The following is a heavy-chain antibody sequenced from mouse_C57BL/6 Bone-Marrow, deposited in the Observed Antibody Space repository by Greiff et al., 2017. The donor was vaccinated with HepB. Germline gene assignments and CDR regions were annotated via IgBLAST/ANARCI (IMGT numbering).Heavy chain of an antibody. Sequence: VKLQESGAELARPGASVKLSCKASGYTFTSYGISWVKQRTGQGLEWIGEIYPRSGNTYYNEKFKGKATLTADKSSSTAYMELRSLTSEDSAVYFCARWGWVVDFDYWGQGTTLTVSS. D-gene: IGHD1-1*01. J-gene: IGHJ2*01. CDR2: IYPRSGNT. V-gene: IGHV1-81*01. CDR3: ARWGWVVDFDY. CDR1: GYTFTSYG.